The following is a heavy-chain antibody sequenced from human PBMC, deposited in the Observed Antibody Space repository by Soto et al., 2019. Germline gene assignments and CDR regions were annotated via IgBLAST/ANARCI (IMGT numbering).Heavy chain of an antibody. CDR2: QTGST. CDR3: GVYKAGSGGNGD. V-gene: IGHV4-61*01. J-gene: IGHJ1*01. CDR1: GVSVTSGSHH. Sequence: QVQVQESGPGLVKPSETLSLTCAVSGVSVTSGSHHFLWIRQPPGKGLEWIGQTGSTNYNPSLKSRISRSLDTSKKQFSLKLSSVTSADTAVYYCGVYKAGSGGNGDCGQGTLVTISS. D-gene: IGHD6-19*01.